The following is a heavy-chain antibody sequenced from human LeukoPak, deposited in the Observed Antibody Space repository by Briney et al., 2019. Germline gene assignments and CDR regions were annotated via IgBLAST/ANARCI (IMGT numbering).Heavy chain of an antibody. V-gene: IGHV4-34*01. J-gene: IGHJ4*02. CDR3: ARYYSNYLFDY. CDR1: GGSFSGYF. D-gene: IGHD4-11*01. CDR2: INHSGST. Sequence: SETLSLTCAVYGGSFSGYFWNWIRQPPGKGLEWIGEINHSGSTNYNPSLKSRVTISVDTSKNQFSLKLSSATAADTAVYYCARYYSNYLFDYWGQGTLVTVSS.